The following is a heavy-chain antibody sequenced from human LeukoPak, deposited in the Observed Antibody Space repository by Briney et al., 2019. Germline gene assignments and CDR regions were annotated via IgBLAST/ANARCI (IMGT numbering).Heavy chain of an antibody. V-gene: IGHV1-69*06. D-gene: IGHD2-21*02. CDR2: IIPIFGTA. J-gene: IGHJ4*02. CDR3: AKDIVGGGDDY. CDR1: GGTFSSYA. Sequence: SVKVSCKASGGTFSSYAISWVRQAPGQGLEWMGGIIPIFGTANYAQKFRGRVTITADKSTRTAYMELSSLRVEDTAVYYCAKDIVGGGDDYWGQGTLVIVSS.